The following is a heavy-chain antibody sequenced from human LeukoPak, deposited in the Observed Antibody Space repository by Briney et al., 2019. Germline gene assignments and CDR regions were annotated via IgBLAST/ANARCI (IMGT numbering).Heavy chain of an antibody. J-gene: IGHJ4*02. CDR3: ARGAEYYAIWRGYAGYSDY. D-gene: IGHD3-3*01. CDR2: ISHRGST. V-gene: IGHV4-38-2*02. CDR1: GYSISNGYY. Sequence: SETLSLTCTVSGYSISNGYYWGWIRQPPGKGLEWVGSISHRGSTYYNPTLRSRITVSLDRSKQKFSLKLTSVTAADTAVYFCARGAEYYAIWRGYAGYSDYWGQGISVTVSS.